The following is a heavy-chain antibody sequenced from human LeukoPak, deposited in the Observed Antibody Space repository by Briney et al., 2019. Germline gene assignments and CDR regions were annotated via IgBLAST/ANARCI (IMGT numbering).Heavy chain of an antibody. J-gene: IGHJ4*02. CDR1: GYTFTGYY. V-gene: IGHV1-2*02. Sequence: ASVKVSCKASGYTFTGYYMHWVRQAPGQGLEWMGWINPNTGDTNYAQKFQGRVAMTGDSSISTAYMELSRLRSDDTAVYYCARPPGTIVYPMGGFWGQGTLVTVSS. D-gene: IGHD2-8*01. CDR2: INPNTGDT. CDR3: ARPPGTIVYPMGGF.